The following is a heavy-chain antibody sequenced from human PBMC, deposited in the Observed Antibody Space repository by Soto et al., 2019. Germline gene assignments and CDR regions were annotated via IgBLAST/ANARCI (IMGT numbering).Heavy chain of an antibody. CDR2: IIPILGIA. V-gene: IGHV1-69*02. D-gene: IGHD4-17*01. CDR3: ASTGYCDYGFCDY. J-gene: IGHJ4*02. CDR1: GGTFSSYT. Sequence: QVQLVQSGAEVKKPGSSVKVSCKASGGTFSSYTISWVRQAPGQGLEWMGRIIPILGIANYAQKFQGRVTITADKSTSTAYMELSSLRSEDTAVYYCASTGYCDYGFCDYWGQGTLVTVSS.